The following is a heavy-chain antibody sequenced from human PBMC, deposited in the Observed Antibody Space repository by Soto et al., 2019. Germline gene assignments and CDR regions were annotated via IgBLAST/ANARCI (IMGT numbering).Heavy chain of an antibody. D-gene: IGHD2-15*01. J-gene: IGHJ4*02. V-gene: IGHV4-30-4*01. CDR3: ARARGARYFDY. CDR2: IYYSGST. CDR1: GGSISSGDYY. Sequence: QVQLQESGPGLVKPSQTLSLTCTVSGGSISSGDYYWSWIRQPPGKGLEWIAYIYYSGSTYYNPSLKSRVTISVDTSKNQCSLKLRSVTAADTAVYYCARARGARYFDYWGQGTLVTVSS.